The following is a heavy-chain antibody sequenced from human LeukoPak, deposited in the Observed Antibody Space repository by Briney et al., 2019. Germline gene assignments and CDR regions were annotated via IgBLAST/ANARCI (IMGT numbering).Heavy chain of an antibody. J-gene: IGHJ6*02. Sequence: PGGSLRLSCAASRFTLSDYAMSWVRQAPGKGLEWVSSISGNGYDSDYADSVKGRFTISRDTSKNTLYLQMNSLRAEDTAVYYCAKGGPRTYYDFWSGSQGPYYYYGMDVWGQGTTVTVSS. D-gene: IGHD3-3*01. CDR2: ISGNGYDS. CDR1: RFTLSDYA. V-gene: IGHV3-23*01. CDR3: AKGGPRTYYDFWSGSQGPYYYYGMDV.